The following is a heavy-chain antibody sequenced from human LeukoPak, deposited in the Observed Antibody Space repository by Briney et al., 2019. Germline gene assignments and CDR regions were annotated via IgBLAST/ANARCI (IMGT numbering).Heavy chain of an antibody. CDR2: IKQDGSEK. Sequence: GGSLRLSCAASGCTFSSSWMSWVRQAPGKGLEWVAHIKQDGSEKYYVDSVKGRFTISRDNAKNSLYLQLNSLRVEDTAMYYCARHSSGSYYTYWGQGTLVTVSS. CDR3: ARHSSGSYYTY. D-gene: IGHD3-10*01. J-gene: IGHJ4*02. CDR1: GCTFSSSW. V-gene: IGHV3-7*01.